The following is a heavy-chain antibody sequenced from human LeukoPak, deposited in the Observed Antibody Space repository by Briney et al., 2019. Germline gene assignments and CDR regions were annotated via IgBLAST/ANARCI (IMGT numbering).Heavy chain of an antibody. V-gene: IGHV3-48*03. CDR1: GVTFSSYE. CDR2: ISSSGSTI. CDR3: AREGTGGSGYDS. Sequence: WGSLTLSCAAYGVTFSSYERNWIRQAPGKGLEWVSYISSSGSTIYYADSVKGPFTISRDNATNSPYLQTTSLRAEDTAVYYCAREGTGGSGYDSWGQGTLVTVSS. J-gene: IGHJ4*02. D-gene: IGHD5-12*01.